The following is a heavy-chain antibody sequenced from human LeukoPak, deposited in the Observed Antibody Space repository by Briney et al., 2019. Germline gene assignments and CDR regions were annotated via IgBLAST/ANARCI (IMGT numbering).Heavy chain of an antibody. D-gene: IGHD3-3*01. CDR2: TCNSGST. Sequence: PSETLSLTCTVSGGSISSYHWSWIRQPPGKGLEWIGDTCNSGSTNYNPSLKSRVTISVDTSKNQFSLKLTSVTAADTAVYYCAGGIFGVVINAFHIWGQGTMVTVSS. CDR1: GGSISSYH. J-gene: IGHJ3*02. CDR3: AGGIFGVVINAFHI. V-gene: IGHV4-59*01.